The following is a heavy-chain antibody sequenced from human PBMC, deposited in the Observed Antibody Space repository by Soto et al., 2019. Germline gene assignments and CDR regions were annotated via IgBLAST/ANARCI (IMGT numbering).Heavy chain of an antibody. J-gene: IGHJ4*02. CDR2: IYYSGST. D-gene: IGHD7-27*01. V-gene: IGHV4-31*03. CDR1: GGSISSGGYY. CDR3: ARRWGTSFDF. Sequence: TLSLTCTVSGGSISSGGYYWSWIRQHPGKGLEWIGYIYYSGSTYYNPSLKSRVTISVDTSKNQFSLKVSSVTAADTAVYYCARRWGTSFDFWGQGTLVTVSS.